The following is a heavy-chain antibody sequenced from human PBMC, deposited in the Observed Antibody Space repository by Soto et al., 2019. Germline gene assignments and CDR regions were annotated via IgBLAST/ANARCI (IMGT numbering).Heavy chain of an antibody. D-gene: IGHD1-26*01. V-gene: IGHV4-4*07. CDR3: ARFPPFGGTSSPNAFEI. J-gene: IGHJ3*02. CDR2: IYSSGTA. Sequence: QVQLQEPGPGLVKPSETLSLTCTVSGGSISNYYWNWIRQPAGKGLEWIGRIYSSGTAIYNPTLESRVTMSLDTSKNQFSLKLSSVTAADTAVYFCARFPPFGGTSSPNAFEIWGQGTMVTVSS. CDR1: GGSISNYY.